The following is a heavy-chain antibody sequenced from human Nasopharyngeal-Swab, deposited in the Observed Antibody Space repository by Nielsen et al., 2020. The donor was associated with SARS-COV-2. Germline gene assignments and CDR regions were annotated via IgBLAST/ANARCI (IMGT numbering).Heavy chain of an antibody. CDR2: ISAYNGNT. CDR3: ARVYGIAAKNWFDP. CDR1: GYTFTSYG. Sequence: ASVKVSCKASGYTFTSYGISWVRQAPGQGLEWMGWISAYNGNTNYAQKLQGRVTMTTDTSTSTAYMELRSLRTDDTAVYYCARVYGIAAKNWFDPWGQGTLVTVSS. V-gene: IGHV1-18*01. D-gene: IGHD6-13*01. J-gene: IGHJ5*02.